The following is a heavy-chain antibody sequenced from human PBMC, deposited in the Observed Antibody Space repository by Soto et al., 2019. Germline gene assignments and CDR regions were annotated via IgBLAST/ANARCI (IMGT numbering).Heavy chain of an antibody. Sequence: TWETLSLTCTVSGGSISSYYWSWIRQPPGKGLEWIGYIYYSGSTNYNPSLKSRVTISVDTSKNQSSLKLSSVTAADTAVYYCARGYNSGSYFLGSKYNWFDPWGKGTLVTVS. CDR1: GGSISSYY. J-gene: IGHJ5*02. CDR3: ARGYNSGSYFLGSKYNWFDP. CDR2: IYYSGST. V-gene: IGHV4-59*01. D-gene: IGHD1-26*01.